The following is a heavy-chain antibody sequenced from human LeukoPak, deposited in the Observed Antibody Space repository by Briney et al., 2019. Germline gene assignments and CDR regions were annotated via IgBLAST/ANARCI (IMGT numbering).Heavy chain of an antibody. D-gene: IGHD6-19*01. CDR2: IYYSGNT. J-gene: IGHJ4*02. CDR3: ARQAVAGNGFDY. CDR1: GGSISSSSYY. Sequence: PSETLSVTCTVSGGSISSSSYYWGWIRQPPGKGLEWIGTIYYSGNTYYNPSLKSRVSISVDTSKNQFSLKLSSVTAADTAVYYCARQAVAGNGFDYWGQGTLVTVSS. V-gene: IGHV4-39*01.